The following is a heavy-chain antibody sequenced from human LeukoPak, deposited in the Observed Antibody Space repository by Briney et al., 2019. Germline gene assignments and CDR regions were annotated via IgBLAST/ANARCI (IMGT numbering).Heavy chain of an antibody. CDR1: GGSISGWY. Sequence: PSETLSLTCAVSGGSISGWYWSWIRQPPGKGLEWIGHIYDSGTTNYNPSLKSRVTMSVDSSKNQFSLKLTSVTAADTAVYYCARETTLTGYSSGLGFHYWGQGTLVTVSS. CDR2: IYDSGTT. D-gene: IGHD6-19*01. V-gene: IGHV4-59*01. J-gene: IGHJ4*02. CDR3: ARETTLTGYSSGLGFHY.